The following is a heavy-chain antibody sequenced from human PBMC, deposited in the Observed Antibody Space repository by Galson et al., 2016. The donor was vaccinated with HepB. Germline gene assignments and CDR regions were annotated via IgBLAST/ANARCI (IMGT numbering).Heavy chain of an antibody. D-gene: IGHD2-21*01. CDR1: GYXXTSSW. V-gene: IGHV5-51*01. Sequence: AEVKRPGEXLTISCKGSGYXXTSSWIGWXXQMPGKGLGWVGVIFPRDSDTRYSPSFQGQVTLSVDKSPTTAYPRGSSLKASDTAIYYCARQNXCGGEXYFXXHWGQGTLVTVSS. CDR3: ARQNXCGGEXYFXXH. CDR2: IFPRDSDT. J-gene: IGHJ4*02.